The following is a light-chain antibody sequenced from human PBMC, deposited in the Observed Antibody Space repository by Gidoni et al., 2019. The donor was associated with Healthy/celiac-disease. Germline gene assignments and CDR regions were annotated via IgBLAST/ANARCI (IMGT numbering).Light chain of an antibody. CDR2: DAS. CDR1: QDISNY. V-gene: IGKV1-33*01. CDR3: QQYANLPIT. Sequence: DIQMTEAPSSLSASVGDRVTITCQASQDISNYLNWYQQKPGKAPKLLIYDASNLETGGPSRFSGSGSGTDFTFTISSLQPEDIATYYCQQYANLPITFGQGTRLEIK. J-gene: IGKJ5*01.